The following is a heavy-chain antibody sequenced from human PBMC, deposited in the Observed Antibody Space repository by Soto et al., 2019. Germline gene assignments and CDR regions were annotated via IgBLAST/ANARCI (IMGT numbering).Heavy chain of an antibody. J-gene: IGHJ6*03. CDR3: ARESGGATATLDYYYFYMDV. D-gene: IGHD5-12*01. CDR1: GDSFNDYY. CDR2: INPNSGVT. Sequence: QVQLVQSGAEVRKHGASVTVSCRSSGDSFNDYYIHWVRQAPGQGLGWMGWINPNSGVTKYAQKFQGWVSMTRDTYSRTVYMQLSRLRSDDTAVYYCARESGGATATLDYYYFYMDVWGTGTTVTVSS. V-gene: IGHV1-2*04.